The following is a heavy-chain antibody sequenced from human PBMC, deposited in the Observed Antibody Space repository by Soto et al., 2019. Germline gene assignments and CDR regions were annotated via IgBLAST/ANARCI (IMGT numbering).Heavy chain of an antibody. J-gene: IGHJ6*02. V-gene: IGHV5-51*01. CDR1: GYSFTSYW. CDR2: IYPGDSDT. D-gene: IGHD5-12*01. Sequence: PGESLKISCKGSGYSFTSYWIGWVRQMPGKGLEWMGIIYPGDSDTRYSPSFQGQVTISADKSISTAYLQWSSLKASDTAMYYCARHGLQYSGLRTKYYYYGMDVWGQGTTVTVSS. CDR3: ARHGLQYSGLRTKYYYYGMDV.